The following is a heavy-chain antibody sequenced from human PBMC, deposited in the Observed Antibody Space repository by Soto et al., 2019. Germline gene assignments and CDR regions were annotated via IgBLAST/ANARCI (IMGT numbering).Heavy chain of an antibody. CDR3: ARSVIRGVIRFDY. CDR1: SGSINNYY. D-gene: IGHD3-10*01. Sequence: QVQLQESGPGLVKPSETLSLICTVSSGSINNYYWSWIRQPPGKGLEWIGHIDYTGSTNYNPSLTSRVTISVDTSKNQFSLTLNSVSAADTAVYYCARSVIRGVIRFDYWGQGTLVTVSS. V-gene: IGHV4-59*01. J-gene: IGHJ4*02. CDR2: IDYTGST.